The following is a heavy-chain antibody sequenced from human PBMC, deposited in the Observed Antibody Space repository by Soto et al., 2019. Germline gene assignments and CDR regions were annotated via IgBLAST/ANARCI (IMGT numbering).Heavy chain of an antibody. J-gene: IGHJ4*02. Sequence: EVQLLESGGGLVQPGGSLRLSCAASEFTFSSYALSWVRQAPGKGLEWVSAISGSGGSTYYADSVKGRFTISRDNSKNTLYLQMNSLRAEDTAVYYGAKVTGLGYFDYWGQGTLVTVSS. D-gene: IGHD5-18*01. CDR3: AKVTGLGYFDY. CDR2: ISGSGGST. CDR1: EFTFSSYA. V-gene: IGHV3-23*01.